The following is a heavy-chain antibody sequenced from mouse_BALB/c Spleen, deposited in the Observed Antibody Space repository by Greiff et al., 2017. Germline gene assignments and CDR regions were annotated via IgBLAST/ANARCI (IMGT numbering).Heavy chain of an antibody. CDR1: GFTFNTYA. CDR3: VRQYYGSSPFAY. D-gene: IGHD1-1*01. V-gene: IGHV10-1*02. J-gene: IGHJ3*01. CDR2: IRSKSNNYAT. Sequence: DVQLVESGGGLVQPKGSLKLSCAASGFTFNTYAMNWVRQAPGKGLEWVARIRSKSNNYATYYADSVKDRFTISRDDSQSMLYLQMNNLKTEDTAMYYCVRQYYGSSPFAYWGQGTLVTVSA.